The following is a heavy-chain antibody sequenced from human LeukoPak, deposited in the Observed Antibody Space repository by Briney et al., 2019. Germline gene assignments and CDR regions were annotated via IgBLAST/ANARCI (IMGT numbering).Heavy chain of an antibody. V-gene: IGHV3-23*01. CDR1: GFIFSNYG. CDR3: AKDGVWIGEKKANMDI. D-gene: IGHD3-10*01. Sequence: GGTLRLSCSAAGFIFSNYGMSWVRQAPGKGLERVSAISGSGGNTYFADSVKGRFTISRDNSRNTLYLQMNSLRAEDTAVYYCAKDGVWIGEKKANMDIWGKGTTV. CDR2: ISGSGGNT. J-gene: IGHJ6*03.